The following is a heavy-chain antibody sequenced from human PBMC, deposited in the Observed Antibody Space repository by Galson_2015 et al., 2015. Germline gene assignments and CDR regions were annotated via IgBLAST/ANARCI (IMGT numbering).Heavy chain of an antibody. CDR2: IGTAGDP. CDR3: ARGYCSSTSCYSERGDYGMDV. J-gene: IGHJ6*02. D-gene: IGHD2-2*01. CDR1: GFTFSSYD. V-gene: IGHV3-13*05. Sequence: CAASGFTFSSYDMHWVRQATGKGLEWVSAIGTAGDPYYPGSVKGRFTISRENAKNSLYLQMNSLRAGDTAVYYCARGYCSSTSCYSERGDYGMDVWGQGTTVTVSS.